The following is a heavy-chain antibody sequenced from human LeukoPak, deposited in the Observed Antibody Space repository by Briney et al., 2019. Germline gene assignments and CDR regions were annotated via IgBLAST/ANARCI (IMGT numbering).Heavy chain of an antibody. V-gene: IGHV4-34*01. CDR3: ARGRVGARFDP. Sequence: SETLSLPCAVYGGSFSGYYWRWIRQPPGKGLEWIGKINHSGSTNYTPSLKSRVTISVDTSKNQFSLKLSSVTAADTAVYYCARGRVGARFDPWGQGTLVTVSS. D-gene: IGHD1-26*01. J-gene: IGHJ5*02. CDR2: INHSGST. CDR1: GGSFSGYY.